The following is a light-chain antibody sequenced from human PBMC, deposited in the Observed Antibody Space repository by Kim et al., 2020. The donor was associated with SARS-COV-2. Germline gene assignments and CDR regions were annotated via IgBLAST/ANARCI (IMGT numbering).Light chain of an antibody. V-gene: IGLV4-69*01. CDR3: QTWGTGFQV. CDR2: VNSDGSQ. CDR1: SGNSTYA. Sequence: SVRLTCTLSSGNSTYAIAWHQQQPEKGPRYLMKVNSDGSQTKADGVPDRFSGSSSGADRYLTISSLQSDDEADYYCQTWGTGFQVIGGGTQLTVL. J-gene: IGLJ3*02.